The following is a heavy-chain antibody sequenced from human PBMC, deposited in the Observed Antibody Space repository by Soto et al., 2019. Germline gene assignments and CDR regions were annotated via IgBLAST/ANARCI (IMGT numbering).Heavy chain of an antibody. V-gene: IGHV3-23*01. CDR2: ISASGENT. CDR1: GFTFSSYA. J-gene: IGHJ4*02. D-gene: IGHD2-15*01. CDR3: ARALRGDCRGGSCYFDY. Sequence: EVQLLESGGGLVQPGGSLRLSCAASGFTFSSYAMTWVRRSPGKGLEWVSTISASGENTYYADSVKGRFTISRDDSKNMLFLQMNSLRAEDTAVYYCARALRGDCRGGSCYFDYWGQGTLVTVSS.